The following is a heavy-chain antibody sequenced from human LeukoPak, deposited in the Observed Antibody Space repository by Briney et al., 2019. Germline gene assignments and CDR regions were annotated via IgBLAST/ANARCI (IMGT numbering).Heavy chain of an antibody. Sequence: SGTLSLTCTVSGVSVNSGSYYWNWIRQPPGKGLEWIGYIYYSGSTNYNPSLKSRVTISVDTSKNQFSLKLSSVTAADTAVYYCARAAYSGSYHSDYWGQGTLVTVSS. D-gene: IGHD1-26*01. CDR3: ARAAYSGSYHSDY. CDR1: GVSVNSGSYY. V-gene: IGHV4-61*01. CDR2: IYYSGST. J-gene: IGHJ4*02.